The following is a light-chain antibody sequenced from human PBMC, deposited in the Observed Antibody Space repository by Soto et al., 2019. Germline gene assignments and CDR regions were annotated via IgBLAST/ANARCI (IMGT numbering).Light chain of an antibody. CDR3: QQRSNWPPYT. CDR1: QSVSSSY. V-gene: IGKV3D-20*02. Sequence: GLKQSPGTLSLSQGARATLSCRASQSVSSSYLAWYQQKPGQAPRLLIYGASSRATGIPARFSGSVSGTDFTLPISRLEPEDFAFYYGQQRSNWPPYTFGQGTKVDI. CDR2: GAS. J-gene: IGKJ2*01.